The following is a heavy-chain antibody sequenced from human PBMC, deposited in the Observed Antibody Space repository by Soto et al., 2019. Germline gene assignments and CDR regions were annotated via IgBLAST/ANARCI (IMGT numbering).Heavy chain of an antibody. V-gene: IGHV4-59*11. Sequence: QVQLQESGPGLVKPSETLSLTCTVSGGSISNHYWCWIRQPPGNGLEWIVYIYYNGNTNYKPSLKSRVTMSVDTSRNQSSLKLTSVTAADTAVYYCTRASWYSEYWGQGTLVTVSS. CDR3: TRASWYSEY. CDR1: GGSISNHY. D-gene: IGHD2-15*01. CDR2: IYYNGNT. J-gene: IGHJ4*02.